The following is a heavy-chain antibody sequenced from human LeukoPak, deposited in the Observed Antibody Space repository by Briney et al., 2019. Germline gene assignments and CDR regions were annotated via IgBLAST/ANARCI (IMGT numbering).Heavy chain of an antibody. J-gene: IGHJ4*02. CDR1: GDSVSSNSAA. D-gene: IGHD6-19*01. CDR2: TYYRSKWYL. CDR3: ARHGSGWLES. Sequence: SQTLSLTCAISGDSVSSNSAAWYWIRQSPSRGLEWLGRTYYRSKWYLDYAESVKSRIIINPDTSKNQFSLQLNSVTPEDTAVYCCARHGSGWLESWGQGTLVTLSS. V-gene: IGHV6-1*01.